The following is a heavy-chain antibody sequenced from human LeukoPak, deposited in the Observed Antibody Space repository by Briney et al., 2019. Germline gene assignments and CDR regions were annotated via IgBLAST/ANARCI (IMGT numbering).Heavy chain of an antibody. CDR2: IDPSDSNT. D-gene: IGHD3-22*01. J-gene: IGHJ3*02. CDR1: GYSFTSYL. CDR3: ARHSSDSSGYHDAFDI. Sequence: GESLRISCQGSGYSFTSYLVSWVRQMPGKGLEWMGRIDPSDSNTHYSPSFQAHVTISADKSISTAYLQWSSLKASDTAMYYCARHSSDSSGYHDAFDIWGQGTMVTVSS. V-gene: IGHV5-10-1*01.